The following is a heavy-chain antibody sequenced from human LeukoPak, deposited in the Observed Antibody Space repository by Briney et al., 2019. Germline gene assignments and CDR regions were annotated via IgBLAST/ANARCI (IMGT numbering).Heavy chain of an antibody. CDR1: GGSISSSSYY. CDR2: IYYSGST. D-gene: IGHD3-22*01. V-gene: IGHV4-39*01. Sequence: SETLSLTCTVSGGSISSSSYYWGWIRQPPGKGLEWIGSIYYSGSTYYNPSLKSRVTISVDTSENQFSLKLSSVTAADTAVYYCARLSAPRYYYDSSGYYNIDYWGQGTLVTVSS. J-gene: IGHJ4*02. CDR3: ARLSAPRYYYDSSGYYNIDY.